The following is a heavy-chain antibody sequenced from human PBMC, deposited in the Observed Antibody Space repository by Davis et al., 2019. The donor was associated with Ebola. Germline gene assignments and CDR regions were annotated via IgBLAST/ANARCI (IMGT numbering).Heavy chain of an antibody. CDR3: ARDVMITFGGVPDY. J-gene: IGHJ4*02. CDR1: GFTFSNYW. CDR2: INEDGSEK. D-gene: IGHD3-16*01. Sequence: GEALKISCAASGFTFSNYWMTWVRQAPGKGLEWVANINEDGSEKHYLDSVTGRFTISRDNAKNSLYLQMHSLTGEDTAVYYCARDVMITFGGVPDYWGQGTLVGVSS. V-gene: IGHV3-7*01.